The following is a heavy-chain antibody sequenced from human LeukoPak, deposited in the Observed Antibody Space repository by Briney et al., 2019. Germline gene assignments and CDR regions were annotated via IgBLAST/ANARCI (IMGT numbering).Heavy chain of an antibody. Sequence: ASVKVSCKASGYTFTGYYMHWVRQAPGQGLEWMGRINPNSGGTNYAQKFQGRVTMTRDTSISTAYMELSRLRSDDTAVYYCARSLFYCSSTSCYAGFSGFDYWGQGTLVTVPS. J-gene: IGHJ4*02. CDR3: ARSLFYCSSTSCYAGFSGFDY. CDR2: INPNSGGT. CDR1: GYTFTGYY. D-gene: IGHD2-2*01. V-gene: IGHV1-2*06.